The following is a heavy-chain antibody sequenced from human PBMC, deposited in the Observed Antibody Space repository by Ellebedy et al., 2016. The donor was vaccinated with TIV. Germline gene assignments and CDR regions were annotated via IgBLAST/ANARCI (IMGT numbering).Heavy chain of an antibody. J-gene: IGHJ3*02. Sequence: AASVKVSCKTSGYTFSRHGLNWVRQAPGQGLEWMGWLSTYSGNTKYVQKFQGRVNMTTDTSTGTAYMELRSLTSDDTAVYYCAREADSDALDIWGQGTMVIVSS. CDR1: GYTFSRHG. D-gene: IGHD2-15*01. CDR2: LSTYSGNT. V-gene: IGHV1-18*01. CDR3: AREADSDALDI.